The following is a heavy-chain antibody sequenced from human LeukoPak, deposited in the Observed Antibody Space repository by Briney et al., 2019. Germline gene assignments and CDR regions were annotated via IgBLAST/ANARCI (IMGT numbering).Heavy chain of an antibody. CDR3: ARDLRVRAGGAFDI. CDR1: SGSISSDY. Sequence: PSETLSLTCTVSSGSISSDYWSWIRQPPGKGLEWIGYIFHSGSTKYNPSLKSRVTISVDTSKNQFSLKLTSVTAADTAVYFCARDLRVRAGGAFDIWGQGTMVTVSS. J-gene: IGHJ3*02. D-gene: IGHD3-10*01. CDR2: IFHSGST. V-gene: IGHV4-59*01.